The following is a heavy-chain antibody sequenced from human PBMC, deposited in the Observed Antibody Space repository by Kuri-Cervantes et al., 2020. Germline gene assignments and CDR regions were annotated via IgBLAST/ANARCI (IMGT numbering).Heavy chain of an antibody. J-gene: IGHJ5*02. CDR1: GFTFSNAW. CDR2: IKEDGSEK. CDR3: ARDLPPSS. V-gene: IGHV3-7*01. Sequence: GESLKISCAASGFTFSNAWMSWVRQAPGKGLEWVARIKEDGSEKYYVDSVKGRFTISRDNAKNSLYLQMNSLRAEDTAVYSCARDLPPSSWGQGTLVTVSS.